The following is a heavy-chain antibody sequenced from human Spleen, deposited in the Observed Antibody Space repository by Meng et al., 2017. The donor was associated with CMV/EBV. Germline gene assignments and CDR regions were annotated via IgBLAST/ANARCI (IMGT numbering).Heavy chain of an antibody. V-gene: IGHV1-18*01. CDR3: ARVRYCSSTSCQYYYYGMDV. D-gene: IGHD2-2*01. J-gene: IGHJ6*02. CDR2: ISAYNGNT. CDR1: GYTFTSYD. Sequence: ASVKVSCKASGYTFTSYDINWVRQATGQGLEWMGWISAYNGNTNYAQKLQGRVTMTTDTSTSTAYMELRSLRSDDTAVYYCARVRYCSSTSCQYYYYGMDVWGQGTTVTVSS.